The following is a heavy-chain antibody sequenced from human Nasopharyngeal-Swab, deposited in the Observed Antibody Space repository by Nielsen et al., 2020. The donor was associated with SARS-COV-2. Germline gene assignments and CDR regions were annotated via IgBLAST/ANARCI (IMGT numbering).Heavy chain of an antibody. CDR3: AKEEQWLVHD. CDR1: GFTFSSYA. D-gene: IGHD6-19*01. Sequence: GGSLRLSCAASGFTFSSYAMSWVRQAPRKGLGWVSVISGCGGSTYYADSVKGRFTISRDNSKNMLVLQMNSLRAEDTAVYYCAKEEQWLVHDWGQGTLVTVSS. J-gene: IGHJ4*02. CDR2: ISGCGGST. V-gene: IGHV3-23*01.